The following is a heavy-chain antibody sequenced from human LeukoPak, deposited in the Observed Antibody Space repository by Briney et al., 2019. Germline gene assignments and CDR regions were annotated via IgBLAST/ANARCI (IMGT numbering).Heavy chain of an antibody. J-gene: IGHJ6*03. CDR1: GYTFTSYG. CDR3: ARVQAEQLVGGGYYYYYMDV. CDR2: ISAYNGNT. D-gene: IGHD6-6*01. V-gene: IGHV1-18*01. Sequence: GASVKVSCKASGYTFTSYGISWVRQAPGQGLEWMGWISAYNGNTNYAQRLQGRVTLTTDTSTSTAYMGLRSLRSDDTAVYYCARVQAEQLVGGGYYYYYMDVWGKGTTVTVSS.